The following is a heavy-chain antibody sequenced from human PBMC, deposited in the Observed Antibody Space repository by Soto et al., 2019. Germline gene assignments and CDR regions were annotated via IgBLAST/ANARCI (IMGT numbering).Heavy chain of an antibody. CDR2: ISYDGIDK. CDR3: ARAGYTTVSALDF. Sequence: HVQLVESGGGVVQPGRSLRLSCAASGFTFSEYAMHWVRQAPGKGLEWVALISYDGIDKYYADSVKGRFSISRDKSKNTLYLQMNSLRDEDTALYDCARAGYTTVSALDFWGQGTMVTVAS. V-gene: IGHV3-33*01. CDR1: GFTFSEYA. J-gene: IGHJ3*01. D-gene: IGHD6-13*01.